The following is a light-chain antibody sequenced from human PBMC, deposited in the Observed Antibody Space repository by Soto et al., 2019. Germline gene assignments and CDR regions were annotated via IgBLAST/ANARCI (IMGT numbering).Light chain of an antibody. V-gene: IGKV1-5*01. CDR3: QQYNSYPYS. Sequence: GDRVTITCRASQSISIWLAWYQQKPGKAPKVLIYDASSLESGVPSRFSGSGSGTEFTLTISSLQPDDFATYYCQQYNSYPYSFGQGTKVDIK. J-gene: IGKJ2*01. CDR1: QSISIW. CDR2: DAS.